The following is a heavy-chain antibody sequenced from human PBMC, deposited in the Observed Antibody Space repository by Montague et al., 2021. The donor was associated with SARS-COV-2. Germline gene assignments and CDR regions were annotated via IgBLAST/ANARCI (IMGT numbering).Heavy chain of an antibody. J-gene: IGHJ5*02. D-gene: IGHD1-26*01. CDR3: ARGHGIA. CDR2: MKPDGSEK. CDR1: GFTFSPSW. Sequence: SLRLSCAASGFTFSPSWMIWVRQAPGNGLEWVANMKPDGSEKYYVDSVKGRFTISRDNAKNSLYLQMNSLRAEDTAVYYCARGHGIAWGQGTLVTVSS. V-gene: IGHV3-7*04.